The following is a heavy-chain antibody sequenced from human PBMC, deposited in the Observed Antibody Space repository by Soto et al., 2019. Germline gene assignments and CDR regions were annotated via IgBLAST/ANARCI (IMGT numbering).Heavy chain of an antibody. Sequence: GGSXRLSCAASGFTFSSYAMSWVRQAPGKGLEWVSSISSSSSYIYYADSVKGRFTISRDNAKNSLYLQMNSLRAEDTAVYYCARDQSYCGGDCYSFIYYYYGMDVWDQGTTVTVSS. V-gene: IGHV3-21*01. CDR1: GFTFSSYA. CDR3: ARDQSYCGGDCYSFIYYYYGMDV. CDR2: ISSSSSYI. J-gene: IGHJ6*02. D-gene: IGHD2-21*02.